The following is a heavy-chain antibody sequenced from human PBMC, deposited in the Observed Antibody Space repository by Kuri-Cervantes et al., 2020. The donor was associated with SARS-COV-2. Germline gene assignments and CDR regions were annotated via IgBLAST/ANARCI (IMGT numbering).Heavy chain of an antibody. Sequence: GESLKISCAASGFTFGNYWMHWVRQAPGKGLVWVSRFMSDGTSPSYADPVRGRFTISRDNAKNTLYLQMNSLRADDTAVYYCAKSDWFDPWGQGTLVTVSS. J-gene: IGHJ5*02. CDR3: AKSDWFDP. CDR1: GFTFGNYW. CDR2: FMSDGTSP. V-gene: IGHV3-74*01.